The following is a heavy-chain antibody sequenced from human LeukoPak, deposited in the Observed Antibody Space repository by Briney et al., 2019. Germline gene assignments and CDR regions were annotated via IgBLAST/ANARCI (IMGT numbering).Heavy chain of an antibody. CDR1: GFTFSSYG. V-gene: IGHV3-23*01. CDR2: ISGSGGST. Sequence: GGSLRLSCTASGFTFSSYGMHWVRQAPGKGLEWVSAISGSGGSTYYADSVKGRFTISRDNSKNTLYLQMNSLRAEDTAVYYCARGLYYDFWRVETPFDYWGQGTLVTVSS. CDR3: ARGLYYDFWRVETPFDY. D-gene: IGHD3-3*01. J-gene: IGHJ4*02.